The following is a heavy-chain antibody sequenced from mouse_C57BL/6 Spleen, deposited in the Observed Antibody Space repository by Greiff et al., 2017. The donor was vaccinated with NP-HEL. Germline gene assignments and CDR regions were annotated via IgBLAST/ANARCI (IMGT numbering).Heavy chain of an antibody. CDR1: GYTFTSYW. CDR3: TRNYYGSSSWYFDV. V-gene: IGHV1-5*01. J-gene: IGHJ1*03. CDR2: IYPGNSDT. D-gene: IGHD1-1*01. Sequence: EVQLQQSGTVLARPGASVKMSCKTSGYTFTSYWMHWVKQRPGQGLEWIGAIYPGNSDTSYNQKFKGKAKLTAVTSASTAYMELSSLTNEDSAVYYCTRNYYGSSSWYFDVWGTGTTVTVSS.